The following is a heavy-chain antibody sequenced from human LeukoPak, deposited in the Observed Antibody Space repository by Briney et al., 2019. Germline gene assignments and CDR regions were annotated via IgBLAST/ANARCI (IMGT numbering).Heavy chain of an antibody. Sequence: GGSLGLSCAASGFTFSSYAMNWVRQAPGKGLEWVASISGNGGSTYYADSVKGRFTISRDNSRNAVFLQMISPRDDDTAIYYCAKIERWLVHGFDLWGRGTLVTVSS. J-gene: IGHJ2*01. CDR2: ISGNGGST. D-gene: IGHD6-19*01. CDR1: GFTFSSYA. V-gene: IGHV3-23*01. CDR3: AKIERWLVHGFDL.